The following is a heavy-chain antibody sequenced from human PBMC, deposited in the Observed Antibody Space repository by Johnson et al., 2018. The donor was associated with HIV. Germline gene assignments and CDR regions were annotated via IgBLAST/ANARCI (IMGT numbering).Heavy chain of an antibody. D-gene: IGHD6-13*01. CDR3: TTDRGSSSSEEDAFDI. CDR2: ISSSGTTI. V-gene: IGHV3-11*01. Sequence: QVQLVESGGGLVKPGGSLRLSCAASGFTFSDYYMSWIRQAPGKGLEWVSYISSSGTTIYYADSVKGRFTISRDNAKNSLYLQMNSLKTEDTAVYYCTTDRGSSSSEEDAFDIWGQGTMVTVSS. J-gene: IGHJ3*02. CDR1: GFTFSDYY.